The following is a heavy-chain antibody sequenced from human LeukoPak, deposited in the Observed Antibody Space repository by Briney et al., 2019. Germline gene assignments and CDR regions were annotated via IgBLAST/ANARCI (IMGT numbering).Heavy chain of an antibody. CDR3: ARLIDYGDYRY. CDR2: IYSGGST. V-gene: IGHV3-53*01. Sequence: GGSLRLSCAASGXTVSSNYVSWIRQAPGKGLEWVSVIYSGGSTYYADSVKGRFTISRDNSKNTLYLQMNSLRAEDTAVYYCARLIDYGDYRYWGQGTLVTVSS. J-gene: IGHJ4*02. CDR1: GXTVSSNY. D-gene: IGHD4-17*01.